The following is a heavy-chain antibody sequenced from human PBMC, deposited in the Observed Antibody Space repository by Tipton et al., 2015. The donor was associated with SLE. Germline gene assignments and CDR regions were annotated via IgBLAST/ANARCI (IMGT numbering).Heavy chain of an antibody. Sequence: TLSLTCAVFGGSINSGNWWSWVRQPPGKGLEWIGEIYDSGSTYYNPSLNSRVTISIDKSKNRFSLKLNSVTAADTAVYYCAREVTVTGGDAFDIWGQGTMVTVSS. D-gene: IGHD4-17*01. J-gene: IGHJ3*02. CDR2: IYDSGST. CDR3: AREVTVTGGDAFDI. V-gene: IGHV4-4*02. CDR1: GGSINSGNW.